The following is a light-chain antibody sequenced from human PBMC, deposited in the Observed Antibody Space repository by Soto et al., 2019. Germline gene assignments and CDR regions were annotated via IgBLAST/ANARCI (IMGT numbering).Light chain of an antibody. Sequence: EILMTQSPATVSVSPGERATLSCRASQNVINSVAWYQQKPGQAPRLLIYGASSRATGTPARISGRGSVTEFTLTISSAQSEDFAVYYCQHYHTWPLAFGGGTKVEIK. CDR1: QNVINS. CDR3: QHYHTWPLA. CDR2: GAS. J-gene: IGKJ4*01. V-gene: IGKV3-15*01.